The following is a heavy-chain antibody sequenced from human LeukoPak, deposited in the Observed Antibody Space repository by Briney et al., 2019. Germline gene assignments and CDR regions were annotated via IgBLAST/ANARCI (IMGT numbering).Heavy chain of an antibody. CDR1: GGSISSSSYY. CDR3: ARVYSNYVSWFDP. D-gene: IGHD4-11*01. CDR2: IYYSGST. V-gene: IGHV4-39*01. Sequence: PSETLSLTCTVSGGSISSSSYYWGWIRQPPGKGLEWIGSIYYSGSTYYNPSLKSRVTISVDTSKNQFFLKLSSVTAADTAVYYCARVYSNYVSWFDPWGQGTLATVSS. J-gene: IGHJ5*02.